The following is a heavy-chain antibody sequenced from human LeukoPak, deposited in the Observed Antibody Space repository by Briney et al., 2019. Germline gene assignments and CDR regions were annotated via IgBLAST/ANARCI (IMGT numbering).Heavy chain of an antibody. J-gene: IGHJ4*02. D-gene: IGHD2-15*01. CDR1: GFAFSSYA. CDR2: ISGSGGST. Sequence: PGGSLRLSCAASGFAFSSYAMSWVRQAPGKGLEWVSAISGSGGSTYYADSVKGRFTISRDNSKNTLYLQMNSLRAEDTAVYYCAKDCSGGNSPGVWGQGTLVTVSS. CDR3: AKDCSGGNSPGV. V-gene: IGHV3-23*01.